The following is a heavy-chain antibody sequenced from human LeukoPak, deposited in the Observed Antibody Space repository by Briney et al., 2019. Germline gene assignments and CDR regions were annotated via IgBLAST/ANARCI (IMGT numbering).Heavy chain of an antibody. CDR3: ARVLRYCSGGNCYSGGLGYMDV. V-gene: IGHV3-23*01. CDR1: GFTFTTYS. D-gene: IGHD2-15*01. Sequence: PGGSLRLSCAASGFTFTTYSLTWVRQAPGKGLEWVSAISNSGGSTHYADSVKGRFTISRDNSKSTLYLQMSSLRAEDTAVYYCARVLRYCSGGNCYSGGLGYMDVWGKGTTVTISS. CDR2: ISNSGGST. J-gene: IGHJ6*03.